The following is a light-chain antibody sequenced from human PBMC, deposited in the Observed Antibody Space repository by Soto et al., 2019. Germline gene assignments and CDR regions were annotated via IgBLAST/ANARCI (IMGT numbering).Light chain of an antibody. CDR2: EVT. J-gene: IGLJ1*01. Sequence: QSVLTQPPSASGAPGQSVTISCTGTSSDVGGYNYVSWHQQHPGKAPKLVIYEVTKRPSGVPDRFSGSKSCNTSSLTVSGLQAEDEADYSCGSFTTVCTIVGTG. V-gene: IGLV2-8*01. CDR3: GSFTTVCTI. CDR1: SSDVGGYNY.